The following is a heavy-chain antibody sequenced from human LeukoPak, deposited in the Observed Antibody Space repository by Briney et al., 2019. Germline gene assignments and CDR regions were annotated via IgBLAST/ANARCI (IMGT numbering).Heavy chain of an antibody. Sequence: GGSLRLSCAASGFTFSSYWMHWVRHAPGKGLVWVSRINSDGSSTSYADSVKGRFTISRDNAKNTLYLQMNSLGAEDTAVYYCAPNYGSGSSLDYWGQGTLVTVSS. CDR3: APNYGSGSSLDY. CDR2: INSDGSST. CDR1: GFTFSSYW. V-gene: IGHV3-74*01. J-gene: IGHJ4*02. D-gene: IGHD3-10*01.